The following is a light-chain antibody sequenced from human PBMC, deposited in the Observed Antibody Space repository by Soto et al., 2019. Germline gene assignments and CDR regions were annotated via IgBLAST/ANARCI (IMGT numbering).Light chain of an antibody. CDR2: NNN. J-gene: IGLJ2*01. CDR3: ATWDDSLDGPV. CDR1: SSNIGAHYD. V-gene: IGLV1-40*01. Sequence: QPVLTQPPSVSGAPGQRVTISCTGSSSNIGAHYDVHWYQQLPGTAPKLLMQNNNERPSGVPDRFSGSKSGTSASLAISGLQSEDEGDYYCATWDDSLDGPVFGGGTKLTVL.